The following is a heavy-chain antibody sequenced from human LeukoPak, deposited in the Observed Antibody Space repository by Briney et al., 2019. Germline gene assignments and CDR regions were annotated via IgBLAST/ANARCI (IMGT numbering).Heavy chain of an antibody. CDR2: INPNSGGT. V-gene: IGHV1-2*02. D-gene: IGHD1-26*01. CDR3: ARVMLGSYYSDAFDI. J-gene: IGHJ3*02. Sequence: ASVKVSCKASGYTFTGHYMHWVRQAPGQGLEWMGWINPNSGGTNYAQKFQGRVTMTRDTSISTAYMELSRLRSDDTAVYYCARVMLGSYYSDAFDIWGQGTMVTVSS. CDR1: GYTFTGHY.